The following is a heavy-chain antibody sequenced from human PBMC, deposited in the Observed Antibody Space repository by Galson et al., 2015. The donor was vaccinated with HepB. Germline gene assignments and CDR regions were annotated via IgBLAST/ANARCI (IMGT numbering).Heavy chain of an antibody. CDR1: GYTFTGYT. CDR3: ARSSSSGWSDS. J-gene: IGHJ5*01. Sequence: SCKASGYTFTGYTIDWVRQAPGQGLEWMGWINTYSGNPTYAQGFTGRFVFSLDTSVSTAYLQITSLKAEDTAVYYCARSSSSGWSDSWGQGTLVTVSS. D-gene: IGHD6-19*01. V-gene: IGHV7-4-1*02. CDR2: INTYSGNP.